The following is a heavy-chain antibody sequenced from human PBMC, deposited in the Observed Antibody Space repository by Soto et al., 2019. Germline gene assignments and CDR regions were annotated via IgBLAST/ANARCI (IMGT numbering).Heavy chain of an antibody. CDR1: GGSISSGGYS. D-gene: IGHD3-10*01. J-gene: IGHJ4*02. V-gene: IGHV4-30-2*01. CDR2: IYHSGST. Sequence: SETLSLTCAVSGGSISSGGYSWSWIRQPPGKGLEWIGYIYHSGSTYYNPSLKSRVTISVDRSKNQFSLKLSSVTAADTAVYYCARAHGSGSYYRDYFDYWGQGTLVTVYS. CDR3: ARAHGSGSYYRDYFDY.